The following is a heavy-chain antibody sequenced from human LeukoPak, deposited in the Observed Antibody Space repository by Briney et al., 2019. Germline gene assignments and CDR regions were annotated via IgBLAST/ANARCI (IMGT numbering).Heavy chain of an antibody. CDR2: IYPGDSDT. D-gene: IGHD3-10*01. V-gene: IGHV5-51*01. J-gene: IGHJ3*02. CDR3: ARIEVAANYYGSGSPNDAFDI. CDR1: GYSFTSYW. Sequence: GESLKISCKGSGYSFTSYWIGWVRQMPGKGLEWMGIIYPGDSDTRYSPSFQGQVTIAADKSISTAYLQWSSLKASDTAMYYCARIEVAANYYGSGSPNDAFDIWGQGTMVTVSS.